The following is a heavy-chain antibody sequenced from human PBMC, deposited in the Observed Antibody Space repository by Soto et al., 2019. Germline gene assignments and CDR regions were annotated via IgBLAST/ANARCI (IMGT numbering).Heavy chain of an antibody. CDR3: ARRTSSSGWYPHGMDV. D-gene: IGHD6-19*01. CDR2: IDPSDSYT. V-gene: IGHV5-10-1*01. J-gene: IGHJ6*02. Sequence: PGESLKISCKGSGYSFTSYWISWVRQMPGKGLEWMGRIDPSDSYTNYSPSFQGHVTISADKSISTAYLQWSSLRASDTAMYYCARRTSSSGWYPHGMDVWGQGTTVTSP. CDR1: GYSFTSYW.